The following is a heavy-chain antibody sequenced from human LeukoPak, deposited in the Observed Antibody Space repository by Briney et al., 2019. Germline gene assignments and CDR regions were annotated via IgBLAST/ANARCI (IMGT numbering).Heavy chain of an antibody. V-gene: IGHV3-15*01. CDR2: IKSKTDGGTT. D-gene: IGHD5-12*01. J-gene: IGHJ4*02. CDR1: GFTFSNAW. Sequence: GGCLRLSCAASGFTFSNAWMSWVRQAPGKGLEWVGRIKSKTDGGTTDYAAPVKGRFTISRDDSRNTLYLQMNSLKTEDTAVYYCTIGPGYSGYNYYFNYCGEGCLVTVSS. CDR3: TIGPGYSGYNYYFNY.